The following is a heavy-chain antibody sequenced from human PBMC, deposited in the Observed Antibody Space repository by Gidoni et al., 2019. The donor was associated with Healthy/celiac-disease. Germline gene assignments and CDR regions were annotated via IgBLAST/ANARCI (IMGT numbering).Heavy chain of an antibody. Sequence: QVQLQESGQGLVKPSETLSLTCTVSGCSISRYHWSWIRQPPGKGLGWIGYIYYRGCTTYNPSRESRVAISVDTTKNKYALKRRSVTAADTAVYYCAREGGRYCISTSCLYYYYGMDVWGQGTTVTVSS. V-gene: IGHV4-59*01. J-gene: IGHJ6*02. D-gene: IGHD2-2*01. CDR3: AREGGRYCISTSCLYYYYGMDV. CDR1: GCSISRYH. CDR2: IYYRGCT.